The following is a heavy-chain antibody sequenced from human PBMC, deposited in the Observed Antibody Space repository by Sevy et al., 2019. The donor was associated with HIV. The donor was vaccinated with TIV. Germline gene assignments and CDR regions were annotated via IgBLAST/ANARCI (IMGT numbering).Heavy chain of an antibody. V-gene: IGHV7-4-1*02. CDR1: GYTFTSYA. D-gene: IGHD3-10*01. CDR2: INTNTGNP. J-gene: IGHJ5*02. CDR3: ASGSTYYYGSRSYNSRWFDP. Sequence: AAVKVSCKASGYTFTSYAMNWVGQAPGQGLEWMGWINTNTGNPTYAQGFTGRFVFSLDTSVSTAYLQISSLKAEDTAVSYCASGSTYYYGSRSYNSRWFDPWGQGTEVTVSS.